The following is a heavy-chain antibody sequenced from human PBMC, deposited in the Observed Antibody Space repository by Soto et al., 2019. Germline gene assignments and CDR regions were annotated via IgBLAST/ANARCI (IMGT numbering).Heavy chain of an antibody. J-gene: IGHJ3*02. D-gene: IGHD2-21*01. Sequence: QMQLVQSGAEVRKPGASVKVSCKASGYTFTNYYINWVRQVPGQGLEWMGVINPDIGVTNYAQKFQGRVTMTRDTSPRTVSMEVSSLRSEDTAGYYCARGLGNVVVLNPDTLDIWGQGTVVTVSS. CDR2: INPDIGVT. CDR1: GYTFTNYY. V-gene: IGHV1-46*03. CDR3: ARGLGNVVVLNPDTLDI.